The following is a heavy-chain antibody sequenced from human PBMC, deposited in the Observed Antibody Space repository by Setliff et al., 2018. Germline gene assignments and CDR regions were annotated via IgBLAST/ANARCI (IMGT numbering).Heavy chain of an antibody. CDR3: VRDRTAYSYGLDV. D-gene: IGHD5-18*01. CDR2: IYHSGSS. V-gene: IGHV4-34*01. J-gene: IGHJ6*02. Sequence: TCSVYGESFSNNYWSWIRQTPGKGLEWIGSIYHSGSSYYNSSLRSRVTISVDTSKNQFALNLRSVTAADAAVYYCVRDRTAYSYGLDVWGQGTTVTVS. CDR1: GESFSNNY.